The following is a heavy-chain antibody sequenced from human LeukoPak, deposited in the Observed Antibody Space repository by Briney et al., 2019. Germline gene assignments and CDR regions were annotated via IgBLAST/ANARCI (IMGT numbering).Heavy chain of an antibody. D-gene: IGHD1-26*01. CDR3: ARAHMGGVDY. Sequence: GASVKVSCKASGGTFSSYAISWVRQAPGQGLEWMGRINPNSGGTNYAQKFQGRVTMTRDTSISTAYMELSRLRSDDTAVYYCARAHMGGVDYWGQGTLVTVSS. CDR1: GGTFSSYA. V-gene: IGHV1-2*06. CDR2: INPNSGGT. J-gene: IGHJ4*02.